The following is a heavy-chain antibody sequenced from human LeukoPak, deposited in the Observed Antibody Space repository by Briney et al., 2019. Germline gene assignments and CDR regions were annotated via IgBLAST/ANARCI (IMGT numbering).Heavy chain of an antibody. CDR1: GYTFTGYY. V-gene: IGHV1-2*02. Sequence: ASVKVSCMASGYTFTGYYMHGVGPAPARGREGMGWINPNSGGTKYEQTSQGRVTITRDTYISTAYMELSRLRSDDTAVYYCARDWGDTAMVQPYDYWGQGTLVTVSS. D-gene: IGHD5-18*01. J-gene: IGHJ4*02. CDR3: ARDWGDTAMVQPYDY. CDR2: INPNSGGT.